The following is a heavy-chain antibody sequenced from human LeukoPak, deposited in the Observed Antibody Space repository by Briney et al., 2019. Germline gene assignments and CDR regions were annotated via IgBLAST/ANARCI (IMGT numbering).Heavy chain of an antibody. J-gene: IGHJ4*02. V-gene: IGHV4-34*01. CDR3: ARAFSGFWEFDF. Sequence: LRLSCAASGFTFSSSWMHWVCQAPEKGLEWIAEINFTGNTETGTTSYSPSLKSRVTISADTSTNQLSLHLRSATVADTGVYFCARAFSGFWEFDFWGQGTLVTVSS. CDR2: INFTGNTETGTT. CDR1: GFTFSSSW. D-gene: IGHD3-3*01.